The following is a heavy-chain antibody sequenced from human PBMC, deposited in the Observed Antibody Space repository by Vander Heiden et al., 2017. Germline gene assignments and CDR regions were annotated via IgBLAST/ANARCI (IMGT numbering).Heavy chain of an antibody. D-gene: IGHD3-16*01. V-gene: IGHV3-21*01. CDR1: GLPFSSYS. Sequence: EVQLSQSGGGLVKPGGSLRLSCAAAGLPFSSYSLHRVRQAPGKGLEWVTSISSSSSYIYYADSVKGRFTISRDNAKNALYLQMNSLRAEDTAVYYCARERLGELDYWGQGTLVTVSS. CDR2: ISSSSSYI. J-gene: IGHJ4*02. CDR3: ARERLGELDY.